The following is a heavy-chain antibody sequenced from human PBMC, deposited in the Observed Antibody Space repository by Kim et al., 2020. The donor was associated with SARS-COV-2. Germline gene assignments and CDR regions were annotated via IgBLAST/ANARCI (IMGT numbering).Heavy chain of an antibody. V-gene: IGHV3-21*01. J-gene: IGHJ4*02. Sequence: GGSLRLSCAASGFTFSSYSMNWVRQAPGKGLEWVSSISSSSSYIYYADSVKGRFTISRDNAKNSLYLQMNSLRAEDTAVYYCASRDLLRRSFDYWGQGTLVTVSS. D-gene: IGHD4-17*01. CDR1: GFTFSSYS. CDR2: ISSSSSYI. CDR3: ASRDLLRRSFDY.